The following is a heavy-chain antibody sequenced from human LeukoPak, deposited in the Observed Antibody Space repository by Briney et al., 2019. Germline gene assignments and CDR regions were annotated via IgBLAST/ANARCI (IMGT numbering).Heavy chain of an antibody. CDR3: ASLKTGTTNFWSGYYKGGSVDY. V-gene: IGHV4-39*01. CDR1: GGSISSSSYY. CDR2: IYYSGST. Sequence: SETLSLTCTVSGGSISSSSYYWGWIRQPPGKGLEWIGSIYYSGSTYYNPSLKSRVTISVDTSKNQFSLKLSSVTAADTAVYYCASLKTGTTNFWSGYYKGGSVDYWGQGTLVTVSS. J-gene: IGHJ4*02. D-gene: IGHD3-3*01.